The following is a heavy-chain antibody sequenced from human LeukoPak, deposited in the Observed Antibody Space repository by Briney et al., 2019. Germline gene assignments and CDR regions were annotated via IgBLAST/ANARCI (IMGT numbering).Heavy chain of an antibody. CDR1: GDSITNYF. V-gene: IGHV4-59*01. D-gene: IGHD2-21*01. CDR2: IYYTGNA. J-gene: IGHJ4*02. Sequence: SETLSLTCSVSGDSITNYFWSWIRQPPGKRLEWIGYIYYTGNAKYNPSLHSRLTMSVDTSTNQFSLRLRSVTTADTAVYFCARGRVAYSAYYFDSWGQGTLVAVSS. CDR3: ARGRVAYSAYYFDS.